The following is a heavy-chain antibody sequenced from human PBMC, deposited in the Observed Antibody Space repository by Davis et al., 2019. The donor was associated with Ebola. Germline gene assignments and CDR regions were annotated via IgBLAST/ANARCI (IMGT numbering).Heavy chain of an antibody. CDR1: GGSISSYY. CDR2: IYYSGST. V-gene: IGHV4-59*01. D-gene: IGHD6-13*01. CDR3: ARGPYSSSWGFDY. Sequence: GSLRLSCTVSGGSISSYYWSWIRQPPGKGLEWIGYIYYSGSTNYNPSLKSRVTISVDTSKNQFSLKLSSVTAADTAVYYCARGPYSSSWGFDYWGQGTLVTVSS. J-gene: IGHJ4*02.